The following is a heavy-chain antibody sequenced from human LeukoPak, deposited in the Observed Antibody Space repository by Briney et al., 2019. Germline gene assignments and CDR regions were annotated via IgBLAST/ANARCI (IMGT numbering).Heavy chain of an antibody. V-gene: IGHV4-4*07. CDR3: ARGNSPIGYYYMDV. D-gene: IGHD4-23*01. J-gene: IGHJ6*03. Sequence: SETLSLTCTVSGGSISSYYWSWIRQPAGKGLEWIGRIYTSGSTNYNPSLKSRVTMSVDTSKNQFSLKLSSVTAADTAVYYCARGNSPIGYYYMDVWGKGTTVTVSS. CDR1: GGSISSYY. CDR2: IYTSGST.